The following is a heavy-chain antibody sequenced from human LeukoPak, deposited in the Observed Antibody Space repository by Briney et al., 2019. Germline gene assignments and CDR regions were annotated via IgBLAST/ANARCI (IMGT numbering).Heavy chain of an antibody. V-gene: IGHV4-34*01. Sequence: PSETLSLTCAVYGGSFSGYCWSWIRQPPGKGLEWIGEINHSGSTNYNPSLKSRVTISVDTSKNQFSLKLSSVTAADTAVYYCASARKSIAARPGRFDYWGQGTLVTVSS. J-gene: IGHJ4*02. CDR2: INHSGST. CDR3: ASARKSIAARPGRFDY. D-gene: IGHD6-6*01. CDR1: GGSFSGYC.